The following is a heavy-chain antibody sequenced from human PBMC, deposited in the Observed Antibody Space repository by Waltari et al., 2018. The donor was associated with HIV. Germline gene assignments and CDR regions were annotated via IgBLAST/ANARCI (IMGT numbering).Heavy chain of an antibody. D-gene: IGHD2-15*01. Sequence: GQGLEWMGWISAYNGNTNYAQKLQGRVTMTTDTSTSTAYMELRSLRSDDTAVYYCARDADIVVVVAATLDYWGQGTLVTVSS. J-gene: IGHJ4*02. V-gene: IGHV1-18*01. CDR3: ARDADIVVVVAATLDY. CDR2: ISAYNGNT.